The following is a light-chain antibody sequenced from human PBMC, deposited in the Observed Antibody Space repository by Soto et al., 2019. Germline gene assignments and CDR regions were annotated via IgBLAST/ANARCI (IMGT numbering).Light chain of an antibody. J-gene: IGKJ1*01. CDR2: DAS. CDR3: QQYNTYAPERT. Sequence: DIQMPQSPFPLSAFLGDRFTITCLASQSIGRWLAWYQQKPGKAPKLLIYDASSLESGVPSRFSGSGSGTEFTLTISSLQPDDFATYYCQQYNTYAPERTFGQGTKVDI. V-gene: IGKV1-5*01. CDR1: QSIGRW.